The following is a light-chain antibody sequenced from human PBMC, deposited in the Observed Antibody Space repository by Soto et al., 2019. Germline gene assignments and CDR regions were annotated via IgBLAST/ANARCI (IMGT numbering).Light chain of an antibody. J-gene: IGKJ3*01. CDR1: QSVSSSS. CDR3: QRRVNWPLS. CDR2: DAA. V-gene: IGKV3D-20*02. Sequence: EIVLTQSPGTLSLSPGERATLSCRASQSVSSSSLVWYQQKPGQAPRLLIYDAASRATGIPDRFSGSGSGTTCTLTISSLEPEDIAVYYCQRRVNWPLSFGPGTKGDIK.